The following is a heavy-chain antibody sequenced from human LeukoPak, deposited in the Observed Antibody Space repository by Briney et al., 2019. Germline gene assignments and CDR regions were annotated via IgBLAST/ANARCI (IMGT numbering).Heavy chain of an antibody. J-gene: IGHJ4*02. D-gene: IGHD3-22*01. Sequence: PSETLSLTCTVSGGSISSYYWSWIRQPPGKGPEWIGYIYYSGSTNYNPSLKSRVTISVDTSKNQFSLKLSSVTAADTAVYYCARHEFSSGYHFDYWGQGTLVTVSS. CDR3: ARHEFSSGYHFDY. CDR2: IYYSGST. V-gene: IGHV4-59*08. CDR1: GGSISSYY.